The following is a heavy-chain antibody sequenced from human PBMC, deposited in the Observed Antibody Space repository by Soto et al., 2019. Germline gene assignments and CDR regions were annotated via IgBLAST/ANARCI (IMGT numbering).Heavy chain of an antibody. J-gene: IGHJ2*01. V-gene: IGHV3-9*01. Sequence: EVQLVESGGGLVQPGRSLRLSCAASGFTFDDYAMHWVRQAPGKGLEWVSGISWNSGSIGYADSVKGRFTISRDNAKNSLYLQMNSMRAEDKALYYCTNDTAGTRSGYFDLWGRGTLVTVSS. CDR2: ISWNSGSI. CDR1: GFTFDDYA. D-gene: IGHD6-13*01. CDR3: TNDTAGTRSGYFDL.